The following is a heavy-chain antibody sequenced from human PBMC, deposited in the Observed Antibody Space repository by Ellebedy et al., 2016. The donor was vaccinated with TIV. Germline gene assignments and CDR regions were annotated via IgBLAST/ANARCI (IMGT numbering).Heavy chain of an antibody. CDR1: GYTFTGYY. CDR3: ARAVAGTSFDY. D-gene: IGHD6-19*01. J-gene: IGHJ4*02. V-gene: IGHV1-2*04. CDR2: INPNSGGT. Sequence: AASVKVSCKASGYTFTGYYIHWVRQAPGQGLEWMGWINPNSGGTNYAQKFQGWVTMTRDTSISTAYMELSRLRSDDTAVYYCARAVAGTSFDYWGQGTLVTVSS.